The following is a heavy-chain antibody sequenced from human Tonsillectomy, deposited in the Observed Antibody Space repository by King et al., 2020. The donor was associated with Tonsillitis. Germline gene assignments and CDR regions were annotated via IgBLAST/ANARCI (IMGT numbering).Heavy chain of an antibody. J-gene: IGHJ5*02. Sequence: QLQESGPGLVKPSQTLSLTCTVSGGSISSGGFHWSWIRQHPGKGLEWIGYIYYSGSTSYNPSLKSRVTMSVDSSKNQFSLKLSSVTAADTAVYYCARGDYDSSGYDWFDPWGQGTLVTVSS. V-gene: IGHV4-31*03. CDR1: GGSISSGGFH. CDR3: ARGDYDSSGYDWFDP. D-gene: IGHD3-22*01. CDR2: IYYSGST.